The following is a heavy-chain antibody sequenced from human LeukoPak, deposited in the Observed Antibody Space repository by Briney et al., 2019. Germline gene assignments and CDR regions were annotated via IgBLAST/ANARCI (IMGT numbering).Heavy chain of an antibody. Sequence: PSETLSLTCAVYGGSFSGYYWSWIRQPPGKGLEWIGEINHSGSTNYNPSLKSRVTISVDTSKNQFSLKLSSVTAADTAVYYCARGRRSSSSWSYFDYWGQGTLVTASS. CDR3: ARGRRSSSSWSYFDY. V-gene: IGHV4-34*01. J-gene: IGHJ4*02. CDR1: GGSFSGYY. CDR2: INHSGST. D-gene: IGHD6-13*01.